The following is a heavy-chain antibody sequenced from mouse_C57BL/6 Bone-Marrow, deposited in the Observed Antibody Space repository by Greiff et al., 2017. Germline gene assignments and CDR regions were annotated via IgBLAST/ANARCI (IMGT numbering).Heavy chain of an antibody. CDR2: ISSGGSYT. V-gene: IGHV5-6*01. CDR3: TTAAGAH. CDR1: GFTFSSYG. Sequence: EVKLVESGGDLVKPGGSLTLSCAASGFTFSSYGMSWVRQTPDKRLEWVATISSGGSYTYYPDSVKGRFTISRDNAKNTLYLQMSSLKSEDTAMDYSTTAAGAHWGQGTSGTVSS. D-gene: IGHD3-1*01. J-gene: IGHJ4*01.